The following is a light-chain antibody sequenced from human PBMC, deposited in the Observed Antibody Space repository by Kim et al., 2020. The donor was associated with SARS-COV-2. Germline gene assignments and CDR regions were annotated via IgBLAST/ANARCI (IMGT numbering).Light chain of an antibody. Sequence: GQMVTMSCSGSKSNIGSNTVHWFQQFPGTTPRLLIYSNNQRASGVPDRFSGSKSGTSASLAIGGLQSEDEADYYCAAWDDSLNGPGFGGGTQLTVL. CDR3: AAWDDSLNGPG. V-gene: IGLV1-44*01. J-gene: IGLJ2*01. CDR2: SNN. CDR1: KSNIGSNT.